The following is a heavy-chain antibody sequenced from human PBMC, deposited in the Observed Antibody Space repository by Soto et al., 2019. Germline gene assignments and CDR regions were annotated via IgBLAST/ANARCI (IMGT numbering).Heavy chain of an antibody. CDR3: ARVSSSWYKDYFDY. J-gene: IGHJ4*02. CDR2: IIPIFGTT. V-gene: IGHV1-69*12. Sequence: QVQLVQSGAEVKKPGSSVKVSCKASGGTFSNYAISWVRQAPGQGLEWMGGIIPIFGTTNYAQRFQGRVTSTADESTSTAYMELSSLRSEDTAVCYCARVSSSWYKDYFDYWGQGTLVTVSS. CDR1: GGTFSNYA. D-gene: IGHD6-13*01.